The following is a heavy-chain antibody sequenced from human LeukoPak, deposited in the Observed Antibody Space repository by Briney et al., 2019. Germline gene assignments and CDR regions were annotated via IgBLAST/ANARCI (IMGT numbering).Heavy chain of an antibody. Sequence: GASVKVSCKASGGTFSSYAISWVRQAPGQGLEWMGGIIPIFGTANYAQKFQGRVTITADESTSTAYMELSSLRSEDTAVYYCARGPLLTTQYCSSTSCYTDYYYYMDVWGKGTTVTVSS. CDR2: IIPIFGTA. CDR3: ARGPLLTTQYCSSTSCYTDYYYYMDV. D-gene: IGHD2-2*02. J-gene: IGHJ6*03. V-gene: IGHV1-69*13. CDR1: GGTFSSYA.